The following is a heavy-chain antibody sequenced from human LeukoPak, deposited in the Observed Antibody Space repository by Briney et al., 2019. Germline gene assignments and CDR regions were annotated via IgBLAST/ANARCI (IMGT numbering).Heavy chain of an antibody. CDR2: ISGDGVNT. Sequence: GSLRLSCVASGLPIADFAMHWVRQAPGKGLEWVSLISGDGVNTFYADSVKGRFSISRDNSKNSLYLEMNSLRTEDAAMYYCAKESGKFDYWGQGTLVAVSS. J-gene: IGHJ4*02. CDR1: GLPIADFA. V-gene: IGHV3-43*02. CDR3: AKESGKFDY.